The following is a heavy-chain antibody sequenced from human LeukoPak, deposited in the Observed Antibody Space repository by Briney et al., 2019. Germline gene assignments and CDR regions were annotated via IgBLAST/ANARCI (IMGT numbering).Heavy chain of an antibody. V-gene: IGHV3-30*01. CDR3: ARGSRQNDY. J-gene: IGHJ4*02. Sequence: PGGSLRLSCATSGFTFSSYAMHWVRQAPGKGLEWVAVISYDGRYQHYADSVKGRFTVSRDDSTNTMFLQMNNLRGEDTAVFYCARGSRQNDYWGQGTLVTVST. CDR2: ISYDGRYQ. CDR1: GFTFSSYA.